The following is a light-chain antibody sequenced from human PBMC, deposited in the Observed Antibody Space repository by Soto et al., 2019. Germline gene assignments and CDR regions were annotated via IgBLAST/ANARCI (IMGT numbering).Light chain of an antibody. Sequence: QSVLTQPASVSGSPGQSITISCTGTSSDVGGYNYVSWYQHHPGKAPKLMIYEVTNRPSGVSTRFSGSKSGTTASLTISGLQAEDEADYYCLSFTSSFTYIFGTGTKVTVL. CDR1: SSDVGGYNY. J-gene: IGLJ1*01. V-gene: IGLV2-14*01. CDR2: EVT. CDR3: LSFTSSFTYI.